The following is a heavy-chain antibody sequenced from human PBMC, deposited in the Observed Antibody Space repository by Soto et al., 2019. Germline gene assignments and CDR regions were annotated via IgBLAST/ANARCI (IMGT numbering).Heavy chain of an antibody. D-gene: IGHD6-13*01. CDR2: ISYDESNK. J-gene: IGHJ4*02. Sequence: GGSLRLSCAASGFTFRSYGMHWVRQAPGKGLEWVAVISYDESNKYYADSVKSRFTISRDNSKNTLYLQMNSLRAEDTAVYYCAKPQQLVPFDYWGQGT. CDR3: AKPQQLVPFDY. V-gene: IGHV3-30*18. CDR1: GFTFRSYG.